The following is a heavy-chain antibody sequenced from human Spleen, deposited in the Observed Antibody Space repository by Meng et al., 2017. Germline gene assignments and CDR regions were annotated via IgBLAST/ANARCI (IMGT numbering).Heavy chain of an antibody. V-gene: IGHV4-34*01. CDR2: IYYSGST. D-gene: IGHD3-22*01. CDR1: GGSFSGYY. CDR3: ARERYYYDSSGPHFED. Sequence: SETLSLTCAVYGGSFSGYYWSWIRQPPGKGLEWIGSIYYSGSTYYNPSLKSRVTISVDTSRNQFSLKLSSVTAADTAMYYCARERYYYDSSGPHFEDWGQGTLVTVSS. J-gene: IGHJ4*02.